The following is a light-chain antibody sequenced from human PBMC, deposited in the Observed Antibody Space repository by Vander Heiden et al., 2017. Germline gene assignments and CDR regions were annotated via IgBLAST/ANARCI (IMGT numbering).Light chain of an antibody. Sequence: QSVRTQPPPAYVSPGQRVTISCSGSSSNIGSTTVNWYQQLPGTAPKLLIYSNNQRPSGVPDRFSGSKSGTSASLAISGLQSEDEADYYCAAWDDSLNVVAFGGGTKLTVL. CDR3: AAWDDSLNVVA. CDR2: SNN. J-gene: IGLJ2*01. CDR1: SSNIGSTT. V-gene: IGLV1-44*01.